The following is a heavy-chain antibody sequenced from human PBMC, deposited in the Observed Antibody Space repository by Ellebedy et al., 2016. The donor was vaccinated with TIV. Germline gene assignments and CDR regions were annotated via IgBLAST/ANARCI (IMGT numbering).Heavy chain of an antibody. CDR3: TRTPYSSGWN. V-gene: IGHV3-7*01. Sequence: GGSLRLXXAASGFTFSNYWMNWVRQAPGKGLEWVANINPDGSAKSYVDSVKGRFAISRDNTKKSLSLRMDSLRVEDTAVYYCTRTPYSSGWNWGQGTLVTVSS. J-gene: IGHJ4*02. CDR2: INPDGSAK. CDR1: GFTFSNYW. D-gene: IGHD6-19*01.